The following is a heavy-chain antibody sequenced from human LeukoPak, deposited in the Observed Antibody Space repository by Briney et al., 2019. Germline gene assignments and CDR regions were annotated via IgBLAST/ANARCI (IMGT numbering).Heavy chain of an antibody. J-gene: IGHJ4*02. CDR1: GFTFSSYA. V-gene: IGHV3-30*14. CDR3: ARSPGYYDSSGYLDY. Sequence: PGGSLRLSCAASGFTFSSYAMHWVRQAPGKGLEWVVVISYDGANKFYADSVKGRFTISRDNSKNTLYLQMNSLRAEDTAVYYCARSPGYYDSSGYLDYWGQGTLVTVSS. D-gene: IGHD3-22*01. CDR2: ISYDGANK.